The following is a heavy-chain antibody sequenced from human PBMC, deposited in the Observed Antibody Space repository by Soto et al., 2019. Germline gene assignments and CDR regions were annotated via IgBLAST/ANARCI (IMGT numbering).Heavy chain of an antibody. D-gene: IGHD2-2*01. CDR2: IYYSGST. V-gene: IGHV4-31*03. Sequence: KPSETLSLTCTVSGGSISSGGYYWSWIRQHPGKGLEWIGYIYYSGSTYYNPSLKSRVTISVDTSKNQFSLKLSSVTAADTAVYYCARARIVVVPADYYYYMDVWGKGTTVTVSS. J-gene: IGHJ6*03. CDR3: ARARIVVVPADYYYYMDV. CDR1: GGSISSGGYY.